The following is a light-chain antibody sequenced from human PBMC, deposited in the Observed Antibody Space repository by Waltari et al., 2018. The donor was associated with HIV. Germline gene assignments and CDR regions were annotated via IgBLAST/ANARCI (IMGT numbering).Light chain of an antibody. CDR3: QTWGAGIQEV. CDR2: LKRDGSH. Sequence: QLVLTQSPSASASLGASVKLTCTLSSGPSNSAITWHQQQPGKGPRYLMNLKRDGSHIKGDGIPDRFSGSSSGDERYLTISSLQSEDEADYYCQTWGAGIQEVFGGGTKLTVL. J-gene: IGLJ3*02. V-gene: IGLV4-69*01. CDR1: SGPSNSA.